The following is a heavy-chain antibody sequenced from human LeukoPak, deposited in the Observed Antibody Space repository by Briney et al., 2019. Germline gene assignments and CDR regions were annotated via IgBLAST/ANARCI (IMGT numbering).Heavy chain of an antibody. CDR3: ARSGVTTFDY. Sequence: SETLSLTCTVSGGSISSGSHYWSWIRQPAGKGLEWIGRIYTSGSTNYNPSLKSRVTISVDTSKNQFSLKLSSVTAADTAVYYCARSGVTTFDYWGQGTLVTVSS. V-gene: IGHV4-61*02. D-gene: IGHD2-21*02. CDR2: IYTSGST. J-gene: IGHJ4*02. CDR1: GGSISSGSHY.